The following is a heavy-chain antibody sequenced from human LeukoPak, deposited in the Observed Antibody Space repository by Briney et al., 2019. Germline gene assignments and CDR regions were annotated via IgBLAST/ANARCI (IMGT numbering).Heavy chain of an antibody. CDR1: GFTFSSYS. Sequence: GGSLTLSCAASGFTFSSYSMNWDRQAQGKGLEWVSSISSSSSYIYYADSVKGRLTICRDNAKHSMYLQMNSLRAEATDVYDCAVFRGRTYYLGVWGKGTTVTVSS. D-gene: IGHD5-12*01. J-gene: IGHJ6*03. CDR2: ISSSSSYI. CDR3: AVFRGRTYYLGV. V-gene: IGHV3-21*01.